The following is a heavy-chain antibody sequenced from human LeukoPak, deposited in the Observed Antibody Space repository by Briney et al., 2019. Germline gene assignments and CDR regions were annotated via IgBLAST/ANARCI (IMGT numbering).Heavy chain of an antibody. Sequence: GGSLRLSCAASGFTFSSYWMSWVRQAPGKGLEWVANIKQDGSEKYYVDSVKGRFTISRDNAKNSLYLQMNSLRAEDTAVYYCARDLSGGLLWFGELPYFDYWGQGTLVTVSS. J-gene: IGHJ4*02. CDR3: ARDLSGGLLWFGELPYFDY. CDR2: IKQDGSEK. CDR1: GFTFSSYW. V-gene: IGHV3-7*01. D-gene: IGHD3-10*01.